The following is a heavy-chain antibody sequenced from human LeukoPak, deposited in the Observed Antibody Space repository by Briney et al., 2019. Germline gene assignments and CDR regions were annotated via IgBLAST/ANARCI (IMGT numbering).Heavy chain of an antibody. Sequence: PGGSLRLSCAASGFTFSNSWMSWVRQAPGKGLEWVANIKQDGSEKYYVDSVKGRFTISRDNAKSSLFLQMNSLRAEDTAVYYCARDPGDYYFDYWGQGTLVTVSS. J-gene: IGHJ4*02. CDR2: IKQDGSEK. V-gene: IGHV3-7*05. CDR1: GFTFSNSW. D-gene: IGHD4-17*01. CDR3: ARDPGDYYFDY.